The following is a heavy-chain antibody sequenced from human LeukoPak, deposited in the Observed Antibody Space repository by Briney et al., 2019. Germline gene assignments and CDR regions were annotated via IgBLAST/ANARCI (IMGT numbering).Heavy chain of an antibody. Sequence: GASLRLSCAASGFTFSSYAMSWARQAPGKGLEWASAISGSGGSTYYADSVKGRFTISRDNSKNTLYLQMNSLRAEDTAVYYCAKIRYSSGWFSFDYWGQGTLVTVSS. D-gene: IGHD6-19*01. CDR3: AKIRYSSGWFSFDY. V-gene: IGHV3-23*01. CDR2: ISGSGGST. J-gene: IGHJ4*02. CDR1: GFTFSSYA.